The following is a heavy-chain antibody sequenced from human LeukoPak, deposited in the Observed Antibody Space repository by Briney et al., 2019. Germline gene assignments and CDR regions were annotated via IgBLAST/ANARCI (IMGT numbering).Heavy chain of an antibody. J-gene: IGHJ4*02. CDR2: ISYDGSNK. Sequence: PGGSLRLSCAASGFTFSSYAMHWVRQAPGKGLEWVAVISYDGSNKYYADSVKGRFTISRDNSKNTLYLQMNSLGAEDTAVYYCARDLVRYYDSSGYYYWGQGTLVTVSS. CDR3: ARDLVRYYDSSGYYY. CDR1: GFTFSSYA. D-gene: IGHD3-22*01. V-gene: IGHV3-30*04.